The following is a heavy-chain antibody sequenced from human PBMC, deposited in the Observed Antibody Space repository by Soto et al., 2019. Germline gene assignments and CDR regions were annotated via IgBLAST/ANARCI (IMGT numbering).Heavy chain of an antibody. Sequence: QVHLVQSGAEVKKPGASVKVSCKGSGYAFTTYGITWVRQAPGQGLEWMGWSSAHNGNTNYAQKLQGRVTVTRATSTTTAYMELRSLRSAATAVYYCARGTYGDYWGQGALVTVSS. CDR3: ARGTYGDY. V-gene: IGHV1-18*01. CDR1: GYAFTTYG. J-gene: IGHJ4*02. D-gene: IGHD4-17*01. CDR2: SSAHNGNT.